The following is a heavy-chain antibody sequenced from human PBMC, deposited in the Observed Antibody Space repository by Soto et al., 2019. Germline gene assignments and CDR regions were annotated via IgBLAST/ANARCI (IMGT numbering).Heavy chain of an antibody. CDR3: ARGVSGIYYYDNWFDP. J-gene: IGHJ5*02. Sequence: PSETLSLTCAVYGGSFSGYYWSWIRQPPGKGLEWIGEINHSGSTNYNPSLKSRVTISVDTSKNQFSLKMSSVTAADTAVYYCARGVSGIYYYDNWFDPWGQGTLVTVSS. V-gene: IGHV4-34*01. D-gene: IGHD1-26*01. CDR1: GGSFSGYY. CDR2: INHSGST.